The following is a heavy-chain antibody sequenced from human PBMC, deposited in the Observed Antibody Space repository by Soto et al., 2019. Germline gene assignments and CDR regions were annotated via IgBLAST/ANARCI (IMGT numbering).Heavy chain of an antibody. D-gene: IGHD6-6*01. CDR1: GFTVNSNY. CDR2: IYSDGTT. Sequence: EVQLVETGGGLIQPGGSLRLSCAASGFTVNSNYMNWVRQAPGKGLEWVSIIYSDGTTSYADSVKGRFTISRDNFKNTLHLQMNSLRAEDTAVYYCAILSNWGQGTLVTVSS. J-gene: IGHJ4*02. CDR3: AILSN. V-gene: IGHV3-53*02.